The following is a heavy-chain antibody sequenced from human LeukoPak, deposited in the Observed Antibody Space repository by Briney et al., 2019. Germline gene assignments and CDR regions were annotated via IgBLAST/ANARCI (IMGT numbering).Heavy chain of an antibody. D-gene: IGHD6-6*01. CDR1: VFTFSSDA. CDR3: ARRSSDS. V-gene: IGHV3-23*01. CDR2: ISGSGGST. J-gene: IGHJ5*01. Sequence: PVGSLRLSCAASVFTFSSDAMSWVRQAPGKGREWGSAISGSGGSTYYADSVKGRFTISRDNSKNPLHLQLNSLRAEHTAVYYCARRSSDSWGQGTLVTVSS.